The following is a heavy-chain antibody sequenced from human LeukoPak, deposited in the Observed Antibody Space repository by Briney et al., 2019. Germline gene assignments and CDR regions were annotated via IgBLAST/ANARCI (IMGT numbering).Heavy chain of an antibody. CDR3: ARIPAGVATRKGKLYYYCYYMDV. J-gene: IGHJ6*03. D-gene: IGHD2-21*02. CDR1: GFTFSNHW. CDR2: IKQDGSDN. Sequence: PAGSLRLSCVDSGFTFSNHWMSWVRQAPGKGLEWVANIKQDGSDNYYVDSVKGRFTISRDNDKISLYLQMNSLRADDTAVYYCARIPAGVATRKGKLYYYCYYMDVWGKGTTVTVSS. V-gene: IGHV3-7*01.